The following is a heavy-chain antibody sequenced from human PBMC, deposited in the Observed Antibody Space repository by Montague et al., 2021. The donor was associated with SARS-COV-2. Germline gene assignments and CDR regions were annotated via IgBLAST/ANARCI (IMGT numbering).Heavy chain of an antibody. CDR3: ARGGTYDYGMDV. CDR1: DGSISSPNW. V-gene: IGHV4-4*02. J-gene: IGHJ6*02. D-gene: IGHD3-16*01. Sequence: SETLSLTCAVSDGSISSPNWWNWVRQPPGKGLEWIGEIYYTGNTNYNPSLKSRVTIFIDKSKNHFSLQLSSVTAADTAVYYCARGGTYDYGMDVWGQGTTVAVSS. CDR2: IYYTGNT.